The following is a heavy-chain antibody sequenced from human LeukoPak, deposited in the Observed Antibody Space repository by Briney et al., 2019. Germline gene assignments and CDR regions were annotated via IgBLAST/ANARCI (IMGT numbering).Heavy chain of an antibody. D-gene: IGHD2-15*01. CDR1: GFTFSSYA. CDR2: ISGSGGST. Sequence: GGSLRLSCAASGFTFSSYAMSWVRQAPGKGLERVSAISGSGGSTYYADSVKGRFTISRDNSKNTLYLQMNSLRAEDTAVYYCAKVFEDIVVVVAAIFDYWGQGTLVTVSS. J-gene: IGHJ4*02. V-gene: IGHV3-23*01. CDR3: AKVFEDIVVVVAAIFDY.